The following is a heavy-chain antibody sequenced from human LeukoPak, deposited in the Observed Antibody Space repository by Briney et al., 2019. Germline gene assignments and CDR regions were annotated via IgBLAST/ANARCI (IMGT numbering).Heavy chain of an antibody. CDR1: GFTFSSYA. V-gene: IGHV3-30-3*01. J-gene: IGHJ2*01. CDR3: ATVVVPAAIPKSDWYFDL. CDR2: ISYDGSNK. Sequence: PGGSLRLSCAASGFTFSSYAMHWVRQAPGKGLEWVAVISYDGSNKYYADSVKGRFTISRDNSKNTLYLQMNSLRAEDTAVYYCATVVVPAAIPKSDWYFDLWGRGTLVTVSS. D-gene: IGHD2-2*02.